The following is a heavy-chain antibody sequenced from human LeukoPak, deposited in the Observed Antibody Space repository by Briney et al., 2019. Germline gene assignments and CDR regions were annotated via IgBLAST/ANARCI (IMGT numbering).Heavy chain of an antibody. D-gene: IGHD2-2*01. CDR2: INTDGSSA. Sequence: PGGSLRLSCAASGFTFSSYWMHWVRQGPGKGPVWVSRINTDGSSATYADSVKGRFTISRDNAKNTLYLQMSSLRAEDTAVYYCARGSTSQGYAFDIWGQGTMVTVSS. V-gene: IGHV3-74*01. J-gene: IGHJ3*02. CDR1: GFTFSSYW. CDR3: ARGSTSQGYAFDI.